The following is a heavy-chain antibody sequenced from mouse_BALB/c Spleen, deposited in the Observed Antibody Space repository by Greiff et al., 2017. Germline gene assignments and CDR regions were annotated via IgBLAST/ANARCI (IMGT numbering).Heavy chain of an antibody. Sequence: EVKLVESGAGLVQPGGSRKLSCAASGFTFSSYGMHWVRQAPEKGLEWVAYISSGSSTIYYADTVKGRFTITRDNPKNTLFLQMTSLTSEDTAMYYCARYPRSTMITDYALDYWGQGTSVTVSS. V-gene: IGHV5-17*02. D-gene: IGHD2-4*01. CDR1: GFTFSSYG. CDR3: ARYPRSTMITDYALDY. J-gene: IGHJ4*01. CDR2: ISSGSSTI.